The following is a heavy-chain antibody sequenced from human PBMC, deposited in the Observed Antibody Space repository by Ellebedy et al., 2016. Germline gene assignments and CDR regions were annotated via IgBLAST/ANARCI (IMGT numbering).Heavy chain of an antibody. CDR1: GFTFSSYA. J-gene: IGHJ4*02. Sequence: GGSLRLSXAASGFTFSSYAMSWVRQAPGKGLKWVSGLSRSGDTTYYADSVKGRFTISRDNPKNTLYLQMNSLRVEDTAVYYCAKDRDDDGDFVFDSWGQGSLVTVSA. CDR2: LSRSGDTT. CDR3: AKDRDDDGDFVFDS. V-gene: IGHV3-23*01. D-gene: IGHD4-17*01.